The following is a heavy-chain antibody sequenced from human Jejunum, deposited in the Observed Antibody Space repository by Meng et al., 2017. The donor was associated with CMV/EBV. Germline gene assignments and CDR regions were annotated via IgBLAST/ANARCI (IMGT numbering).Heavy chain of an antibody. CDR1: GFAFGGYW. Sequence: GFAFGGYWMSWVRQAPGKGLAWVANIKRDGSGKSYVDSVKGRFTISRDNAENLLYLQLNSLRDDDTAVYFCAREQGFTYGAYFDCWGQGTTVTVSS. CDR2: IKRDGSGK. D-gene: IGHD5-18*01. V-gene: IGHV3-7*01. CDR3: AREQGFTYGAYFDC. J-gene: IGHJ4*03.